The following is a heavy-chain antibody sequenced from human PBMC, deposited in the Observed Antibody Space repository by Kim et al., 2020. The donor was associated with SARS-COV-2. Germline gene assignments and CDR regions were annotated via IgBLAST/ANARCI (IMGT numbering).Heavy chain of an antibody. Sequence: SETLSLTCTVSGGSISSYYWSWIRQPPGKGLEWIGYIYYSGSTNYNPSLKSRVTISVDTSKNQFSLKLSSVTAADPAVYYCARSHTRPIFGGVTPFDYWGQGTLVTVSS. CDR2: IYYSGST. CDR3: ARSHTRPIFGGVTPFDY. V-gene: IGHV4-59*08. CDR1: GGSISSYY. J-gene: IGHJ4*02. D-gene: IGHD3-3*01.